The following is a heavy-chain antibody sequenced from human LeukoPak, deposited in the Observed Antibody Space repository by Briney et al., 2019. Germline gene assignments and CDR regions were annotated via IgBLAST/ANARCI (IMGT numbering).Heavy chain of an antibody. CDR2: ITPIFGTA. V-gene: IGHV1-69*05. CDR3: ASGVGYCSSTSCYGPHNYYYYYMDV. Sequence: GSSVKVSCKASGGTFSSYAISWVRQAPGQGLEWMGRITPIFGTANYAQKFQGRVTITTDESTSTAYMELSSLRSEDTAVYYCASGVGYCSSTSCYGPHNYYYYYMDVWGKGTTVTVSS. J-gene: IGHJ6*03. D-gene: IGHD2-2*01. CDR1: GGTFSSYA.